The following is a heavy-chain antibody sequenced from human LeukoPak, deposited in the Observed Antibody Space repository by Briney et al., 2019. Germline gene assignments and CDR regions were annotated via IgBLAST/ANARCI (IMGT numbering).Heavy chain of an antibody. Sequence: PSETLSLTCAVSGDSISSTNGGTGGRQRPGEGLGGIGEIYHSGNTNYNPSQKSQDTIGIDKYKNHVAVKMGCGTAADTGLCYCARGTIVAWQLPPHYYFNYWGQGTLVTVSS. D-gene: IGHD2-15*01. CDR3: ARGTIVAWQLPPHYYFNY. CDR2: IYHSGNT. J-gene: IGHJ4*02. V-gene: IGHV4-4*02. CDR1: GDSISSTNG.